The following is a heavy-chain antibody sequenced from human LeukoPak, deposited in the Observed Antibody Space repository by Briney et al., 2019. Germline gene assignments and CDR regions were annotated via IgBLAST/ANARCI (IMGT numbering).Heavy chain of an antibody. D-gene: IGHD3-10*01. Sequence: SETLSLTCAVSGGSISSGGYSWSWIRQPPGQGLVWIGYIYHSGSTYYNPSLKSRVTISVDRSKNQFSLKLSSVTAADTAVYYCARAKYYYGSGSPFDPWGQGTLVTVSS. V-gene: IGHV4-30-2*01. CDR2: IYHSGST. J-gene: IGHJ5*02. CDR3: ARAKYYYGSGSPFDP. CDR1: GGSISSGGYS.